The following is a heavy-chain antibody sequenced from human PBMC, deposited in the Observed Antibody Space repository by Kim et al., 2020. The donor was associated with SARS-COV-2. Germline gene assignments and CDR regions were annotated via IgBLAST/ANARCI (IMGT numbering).Heavy chain of an antibody. D-gene: IGHD6-19*01. CDR1: GFTFSTYV. V-gene: IGHV3-23*01. J-gene: IGHJ4*02. CDR3: AKRLAVAASNFDY. Sequence: GGSLRLSCSASGFTFSTYVMSWVRQAPGKGLEWVSTISDGDGTTHYAECVKGRFTISRDNSENTLYLQMNSLRAEDTAVYYCAKRLAVAASNFDYWGQGILVTVSS. CDR2: ISDGDGTT.